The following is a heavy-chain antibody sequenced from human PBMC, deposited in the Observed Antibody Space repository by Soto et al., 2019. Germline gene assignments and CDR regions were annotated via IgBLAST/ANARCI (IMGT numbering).Heavy chain of an antibody. J-gene: IGHJ4*02. CDR2: IIPTFGTP. Sequence: QVQLVQSGTVVQRRGSSVKVSCQASGGTFSSHGMAWVRQAPGQGLEWMGGIIPTFGTPTYAPKFQCRVTITADKATNTAYIDLSRLRSEDTGVYYCARERSAQYFDFWGQGTLINVSS. V-gene: IGHV1-69*06. CDR1: GGTFSSHG. D-gene: IGHD1-26*01. CDR3: ARERSAQYFDF.